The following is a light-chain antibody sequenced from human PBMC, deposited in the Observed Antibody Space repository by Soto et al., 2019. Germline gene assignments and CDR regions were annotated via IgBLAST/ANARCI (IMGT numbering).Light chain of an antibody. V-gene: IGLV2-14*01. CDR3: SSYISSSTSYV. J-gene: IGLJ1*01. Sequence: QSVLTQPASVSGSPGQSITISCTGTSSDVGGYNYVSWYQQHPGKAPKLMIYDVSNRPSGVSNRFSGSKSGNTASLTISGLQAEVEADYYCSSYISSSTSYVVGTGTKVTVL. CDR2: DVS. CDR1: SSDVGGYNY.